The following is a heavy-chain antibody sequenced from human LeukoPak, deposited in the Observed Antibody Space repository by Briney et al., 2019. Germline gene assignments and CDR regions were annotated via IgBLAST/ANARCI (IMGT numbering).Heavy chain of an antibody. V-gene: IGHV4-28*05. CDR2: IYYSGSI. D-gene: IGHD6-19*01. Sequence: PSETLSLTCAVSGYSISSNNWWGWIRQPPGKGLEWIGYIYYSGSIYYNPSLKSRVTMSVDTSKNQFSLKLSSVTAVDTAVYCCARRGSSGWYYFDQWGQGTLVTVSS. CDR3: ARRGSSGWYYFDQ. J-gene: IGHJ4*02. CDR1: GYSISSNNW.